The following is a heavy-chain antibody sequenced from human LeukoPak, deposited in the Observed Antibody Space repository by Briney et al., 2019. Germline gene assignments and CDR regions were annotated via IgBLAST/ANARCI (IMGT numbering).Heavy chain of an antibody. CDR1: GFTFSSYA. J-gene: IGHJ4*02. Sequence: HPGGSLRLSCAASGFTFSSYAMRWVRQAPGKGLEWVSAISGSGGSTYYADSVKGRFTISRDNSKNTLYLQMNSLRAEDTAVYYCAKPLLQLTGDNDYWGQGTLVTVSS. CDR3: AKPLLQLTGDNDY. CDR2: ISGSGGST. V-gene: IGHV3-23*01. D-gene: IGHD5-18*01.